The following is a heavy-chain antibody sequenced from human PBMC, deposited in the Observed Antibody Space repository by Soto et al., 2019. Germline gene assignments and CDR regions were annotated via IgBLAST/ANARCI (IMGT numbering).Heavy chain of an antibody. D-gene: IGHD3-3*01. CDR2: IYPGDSDN. Sequence: PGESLNISCKGAGYRFTSYWIGWVRQMAEKCLGWMGIIYPGDSDNRYSPSFQGQVTISADKSISTAYLQWSSLKASDTAMYYCARHDLLEWLSYTPALHYWGQGTLVTVSS. CDR3: ARHDLLEWLSYTPALHY. J-gene: IGHJ4*02. CDR1: GYRFTSYW. V-gene: IGHV5-51*01.